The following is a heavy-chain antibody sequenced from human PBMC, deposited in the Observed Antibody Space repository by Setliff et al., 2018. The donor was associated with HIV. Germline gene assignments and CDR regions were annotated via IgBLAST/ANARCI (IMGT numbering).Heavy chain of an antibody. Sequence: LSLTCTVSGGSISSGDYYWTWIRQPPGKGLEWIGYIYYSGNTFYNPSLKSRLTISIDTSKNQFSLKLSSVTAADTAVYYCARGGRDFYDSSGYYWNYWGQGTLVTISS. CDR2: IYYSGNT. CDR1: GGSISSGDYY. J-gene: IGHJ4*02. D-gene: IGHD3-22*01. CDR3: ARGGRDFYDSSGYYWNY. V-gene: IGHV4-30-4*08.